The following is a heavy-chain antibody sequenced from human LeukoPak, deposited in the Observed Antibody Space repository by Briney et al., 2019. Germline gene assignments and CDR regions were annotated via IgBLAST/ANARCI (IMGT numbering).Heavy chain of an antibody. CDR3: ARDCPHPYYDSKGPGAFDI. D-gene: IGHD3-22*01. J-gene: IGHJ3*02. CDR2: MNPNSGNT. Sequence: ASVRVSCKASGYIFTSYDVNWVRQATGQGLEWMGWMNPNSGNTHYAQKFQGRVTITRDTSASTAYMELSSLRSEDTAVYYCARDCPHPYYDSKGPGAFDIWGQGTMVTVSS. V-gene: IGHV1-8*01. CDR1: GYIFTSYD.